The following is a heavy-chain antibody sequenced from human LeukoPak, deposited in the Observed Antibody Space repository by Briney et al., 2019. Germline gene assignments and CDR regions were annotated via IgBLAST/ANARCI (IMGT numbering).Heavy chain of an antibody. CDR1: GFTFSSYA. CDR2: ISGSGGST. D-gene: IGHD2-2*01. CDR3: TAGYSAACHDCY. Sequence: PGGSLRLSCAASGFTFSSYAMSWVRQAPGKGLEWVSAISGSGGSTFYADSVKGRFTISRDNSKNTLYLQMNSLKSEDTAVYFCTAGYSAACHDCYSGHRTLVTVSS. V-gene: IGHV3-23*01. J-gene: IGHJ4*01.